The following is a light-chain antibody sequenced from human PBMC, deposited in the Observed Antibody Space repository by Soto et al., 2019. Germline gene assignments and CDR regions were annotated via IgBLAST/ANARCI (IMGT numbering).Light chain of an antibody. V-gene: IGKV3-11*01. CDR3: QQRSNWPLLT. CDR1: QSVSSY. CDR2: DAS. Sequence: EIVLTQSPATLSLSPGERATLSCRASQSVSSYLAWYQQTPGQAPRLLIHDASNRATGIPARFSASGSGTDFTLTISSLEPEDFAVYYCQQRSNWPLLTFGGGTKVEIK. J-gene: IGKJ4*01.